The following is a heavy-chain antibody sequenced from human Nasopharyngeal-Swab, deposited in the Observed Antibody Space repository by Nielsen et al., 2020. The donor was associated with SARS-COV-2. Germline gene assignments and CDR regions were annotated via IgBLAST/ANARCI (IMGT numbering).Heavy chain of an antibody. V-gene: IGHV5-51*01. CDR3: ARGLIAAAGIFDY. D-gene: IGHD6-13*01. Sequence: GGSLRLSCKGSGYSFTSYWIGWVRQVPGKGLEWMGIIYPGDSDTRYSPSFQGQVTISADKSISTAYLQWSSLKASDTVMYYCARGLIAAAGIFDYWGQGTLVTVSS. J-gene: IGHJ4*02. CDR1: GYSFTSYW. CDR2: IYPGDSDT.